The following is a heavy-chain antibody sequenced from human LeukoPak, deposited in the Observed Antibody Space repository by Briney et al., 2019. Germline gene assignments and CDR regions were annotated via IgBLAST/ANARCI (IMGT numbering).Heavy chain of an antibody. CDR3: ARGGASSKFFDY. D-gene: IGHD6-6*01. CDR1: GGSISSYY. CDR2: IYYSGST. J-gene: IGHJ4*02. Sequence: SETLSLICTVSGGSISSYYWSWIRQPPGKGLEWIGYIYYSGSTNYSPSLKSRVTISVDTSKNQFSLKVSSVTAADTAVYYCARGGASSKFFDYWGQGILVTVS. V-gene: IGHV4-59*01.